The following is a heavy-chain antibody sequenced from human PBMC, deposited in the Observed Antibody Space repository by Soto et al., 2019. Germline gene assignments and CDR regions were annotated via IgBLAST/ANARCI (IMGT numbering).Heavy chain of an antibody. D-gene: IGHD3-22*01. V-gene: IGHV5-51*01. CDR3: ATAYVYDFENSNYYRDAFDI. J-gene: IGHJ3*02. Sequence: GESLKISCKASGYSFSFYWIGWVRQMPGKGLEWMAIMYPDDSDVRYSPSFEAHVTISADKSTSTAFLQWSSLKASDTAMYYCATAYVYDFENSNYYRDAFDIWGQGTLVTVSS. CDR1: GYSFSFYW. CDR2: MYPDDSDV.